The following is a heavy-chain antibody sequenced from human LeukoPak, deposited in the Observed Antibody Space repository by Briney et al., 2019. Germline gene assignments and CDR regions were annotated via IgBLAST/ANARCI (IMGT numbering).Heavy chain of an antibody. CDR1: GYTLTELS. D-gene: IGHD3-22*01. CDR2: INPNSGGT. CDR3: ARGRRITMIVVVITTNMTKAHDAFDI. Sequence: ASVKVSCKVSGYTLTELSMHWVRQAPGQGLEWMGRINPNSGGTNYAQKFQGRVTMTRDTSISTAYMELSRLRSDDTAVYYCARGRRITMIVVVITTNMTKAHDAFDIWGQGTMVTVSS. V-gene: IGHV1-2*06. J-gene: IGHJ3*02.